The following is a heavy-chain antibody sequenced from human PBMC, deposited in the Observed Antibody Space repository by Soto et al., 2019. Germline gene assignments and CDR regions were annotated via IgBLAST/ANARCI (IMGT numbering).Heavy chain of an antibody. D-gene: IGHD6-19*01. J-gene: IGHJ4*02. CDR1: GSTFSSYA. Sequence: PGGSLRLSCAASGSTFSSYAMSWVRQAPGKGLEWVSAISGSGGSTYYADSVKGRFTISRDNSKNTLYLQMNSLRAEDTAVYYCAFQWLVLKTMYYFDYWGQGTLVTVSS. CDR2: ISGSGGST. V-gene: IGHV3-23*01. CDR3: AFQWLVLKTMYYFDY.